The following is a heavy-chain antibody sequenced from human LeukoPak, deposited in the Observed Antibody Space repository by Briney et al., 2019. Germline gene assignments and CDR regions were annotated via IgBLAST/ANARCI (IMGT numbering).Heavy chain of an antibody. J-gene: IGHJ4*02. CDR1: GFTFSSYS. CDR2: IKQDGSEK. CDR3: ARTAYYDILTGYYRYFDY. D-gene: IGHD3-9*01. Sequence: GGSLRLSCAASGFTFSSYSMNWVRQAPGKGLEWVANIKQDGSEKYYVDSVKGRFTISRDNAKNSLYLQMNSLRAEDTAVYYCARTAYYDILTGYYRYFDYWGQGTLVTVSS. V-gene: IGHV3-7*01.